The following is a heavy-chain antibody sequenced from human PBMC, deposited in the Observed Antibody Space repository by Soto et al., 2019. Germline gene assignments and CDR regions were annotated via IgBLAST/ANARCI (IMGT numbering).Heavy chain of an antibody. J-gene: IGHJ6*02. Sequence: PGGSLRLSXAASGFTFSSYSMNWVRQAPGKGLEWVSSISSSSSYIYYADSVKGRFTISRDNAKNSLYLQMNSLRAEDTAVYYCARHRTYYYGSGSPNGGMDVWGQGTTVTVSS. CDR2: ISSSSSYI. V-gene: IGHV3-21*01. CDR3: ARHRTYYYGSGSPNGGMDV. CDR1: GFTFSSYS. D-gene: IGHD3-10*01.